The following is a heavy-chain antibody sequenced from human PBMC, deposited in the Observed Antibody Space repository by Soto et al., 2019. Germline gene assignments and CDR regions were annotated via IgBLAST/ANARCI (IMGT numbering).Heavy chain of an antibody. CDR2: IYYSGST. CDR3: ARRTPLLRPFDY. D-gene: IGHD1-26*01. Sequence: PSETLSLTCTVSGGSMSSGGYYWSWISQHPGKGLGWIGYIYYSGSTYYNPSLKSRVTMSVDTSKNQFSLKLSSVTAADTAVYYCARRTPLLRPFDYWGQGTLVTVSS. J-gene: IGHJ4*02. CDR1: GGSMSSGGYY. V-gene: IGHV4-31*03.